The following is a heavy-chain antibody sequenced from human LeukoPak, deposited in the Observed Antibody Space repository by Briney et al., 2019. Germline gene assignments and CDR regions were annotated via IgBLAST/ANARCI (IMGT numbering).Heavy chain of an antibody. Sequence: GGSLRLSCAASGFTFSSYSMNWVRQAPGRGLEWVSYISSSSGTIYYADSVKGRFTISRDNAKNSLYLQMNSLRAEDTAVYYCARDGRGLGNYFDYWGQGTLVTISS. CDR3: ARDGRGLGNYFDY. V-gene: IGHV3-48*01. J-gene: IGHJ4*02. D-gene: IGHD3-10*01. CDR2: ISSSSGTI. CDR1: GFTFSSYS.